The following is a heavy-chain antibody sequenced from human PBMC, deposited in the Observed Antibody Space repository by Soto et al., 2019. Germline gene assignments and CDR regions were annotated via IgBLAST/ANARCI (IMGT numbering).Heavy chain of an antibody. CDR3: ARANYDYVWGSYRYNWFDP. V-gene: IGHV1-69*13. CDR1: GGTFSSYA. Sequence: SVKVSCKASGGTFSSYAISWVRQAPGQGLEWMGGIIPIFGTANYAQKFQGRVTITADESTSTAYMELSSLRSEDTAVYYCARANYDYVWGSYRYNWFDPWGQGTLVTV. CDR2: IIPIFGTA. D-gene: IGHD3-16*02. J-gene: IGHJ5*02.